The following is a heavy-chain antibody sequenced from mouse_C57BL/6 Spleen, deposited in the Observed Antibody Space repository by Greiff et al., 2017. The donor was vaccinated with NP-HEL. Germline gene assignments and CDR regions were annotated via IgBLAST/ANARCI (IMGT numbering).Heavy chain of an antibody. V-gene: IGHV14-4*01. CDR3: TTDYSNYVGFAY. Sequence: VQLQQSGAELVRPGASVKLSCTASGFNIKDDYMHWVKQRPEQGLEWIGWIDPENGDTEYASKFQGKATITADTSSNTAYLQLSSLTSEDTAVYYCTTDYSNYVGFAYWGQGTLVTVSA. D-gene: IGHD2-5*01. CDR1: GFNIKDDY. J-gene: IGHJ3*01. CDR2: IDPENGDT.